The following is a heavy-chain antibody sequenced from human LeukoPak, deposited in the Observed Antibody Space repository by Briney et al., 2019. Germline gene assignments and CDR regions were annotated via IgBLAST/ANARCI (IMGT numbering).Heavy chain of an antibody. CDR3: ARARQRSGSYYRGFDY. D-gene: IGHD3-10*01. CDR1: GYTFTGYY. Sequence: GASVKVSCKASGYTFTGYYMHWVRQATGQGLEWMGWMNPNSGNTGYAQKFQGRVTMTRNTSISTAYMELSSLRSEDTAVYYCARARQRSGSYYRGFDYWGQGTLVTVSS. CDR2: MNPNSGNT. V-gene: IGHV1-8*02. J-gene: IGHJ4*02.